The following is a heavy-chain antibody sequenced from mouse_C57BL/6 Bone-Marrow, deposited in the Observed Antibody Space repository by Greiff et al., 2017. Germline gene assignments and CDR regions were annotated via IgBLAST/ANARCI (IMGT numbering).Heavy chain of an antibody. V-gene: IGHV1-54*01. CDR1: GYAFTNYL. CDR2: INPGSGGT. D-gene: IGHD5-1*01. J-gene: IGHJ4*01. CDR3: ARLGSNYAMDY. Sequence: VQLQQSGTVLARPGASVKMSCKTSGYAFTNYLIEWVKQRPGQGLEWIGVINPGSGGTNYNEKFKGKATLTADKSSSTAYMQLSSLTSEDSAVYFCARLGSNYAMDYWGQGTSVTVSS.